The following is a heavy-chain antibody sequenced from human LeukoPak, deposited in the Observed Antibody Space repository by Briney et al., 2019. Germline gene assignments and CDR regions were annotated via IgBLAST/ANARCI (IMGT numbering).Heavy chain of an antibody. J-gene: IGHJ3*02. CDR3: AREEFRIGAFDI. CDR1: GFTFSRHW. V-gene: IGHV3-74*01. CDR2: INGDGTST. Sequence: PGGSLRLSCAASGFTFSRHWMHWVRQAPGKGLVWVSRINGDGTSTTYADSVKGRFTISRDNAKNTLYLQMNSLRAEDTAVYYCAREEFRIGAFDIWGQGTIVTVSS. D-gene: IGHD3-10*01.